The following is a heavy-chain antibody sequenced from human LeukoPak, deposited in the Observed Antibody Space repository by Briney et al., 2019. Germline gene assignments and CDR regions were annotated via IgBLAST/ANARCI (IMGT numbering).Heavy chain of an antibody. J-gene: IGHJ4*02. V-gene: IGHV4-4*07. Sequence: SEPLSLTCSVSGGSTNSYYWSWIRQSGGKGLEWIGRIYSSGSTVYNPSLNSRLTMSIDTSKNQFSLTLKSVTATDTAVYYCARVKASSTSWTFDQWGQGALVTVSS. CDR1: GGSTNSYY. CDR2: IYSSGST. D-gene: IGHD2-2*01. CDR3: ARVKASSTSWTFDQ.